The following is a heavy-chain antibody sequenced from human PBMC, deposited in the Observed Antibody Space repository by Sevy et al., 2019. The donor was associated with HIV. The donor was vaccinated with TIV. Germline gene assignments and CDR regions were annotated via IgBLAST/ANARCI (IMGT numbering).Heavy chain of an antibody. CDR1: GFTFDDYA. Sequence: GGSLRLSCAASGFTFDDYAMHWVRQAPGKGLEWVSLISWDGGSTYYADSVKGRFTISRDNSKNSLYLQMNSLRAEDTALYDCAKDQSIAGAGTHYYYYGMDVWGQGTTVTVSS. V-gene: IGHV3-43D*04. CDR2: ISWDGGST. CDR3: AKDQSIAGAGTHYYYYGMDV. J-gene: IGHJ6*02. D-gene: IGHD6-19*01.